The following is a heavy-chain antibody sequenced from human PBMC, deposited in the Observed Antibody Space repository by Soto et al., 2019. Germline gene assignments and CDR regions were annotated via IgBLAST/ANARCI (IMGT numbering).Heavy chain of an antibody. Sequence: ASVKVSCKSSGYTFTSFPMHWVRQAPGHRPEWMGWINPGTGNTKCSQKFQGRVSFSMNTSASTVYMGLSSLRSEDTAVYHCARGAGRPNWFDPWGQGTLVTVSS. D-gene: IGHD6-19*01. CDR3: ARGAGRPNWFDP. V-gene: IGHV1-3*01. J-gene: IGHJ5*02. CDR2: INPGTGNT. CDR1: GYTFTSFP.